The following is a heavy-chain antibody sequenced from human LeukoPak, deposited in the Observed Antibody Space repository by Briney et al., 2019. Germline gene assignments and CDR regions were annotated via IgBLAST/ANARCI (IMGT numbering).Heavy chain of an antibody. V-gene: IGHV3-23*01. CDR2: IKCSNGTT. D-gene: IGHD3-10*01. CDR3: AKGKFNYYGSGSYGLDY. Sequence: GSLRLPWAASGFSFSTYSMGWGRQAPGKGVEVVSAIKCSNGTTYYADSVKGRFTISRDNSKNTLYLQMNSLRAEDTAVYYCAKGKFNYYGSGSYGLDYWGQGTLVTVSS. J-gene: IGHJ4*02. CDR1: GFSFSTYS.